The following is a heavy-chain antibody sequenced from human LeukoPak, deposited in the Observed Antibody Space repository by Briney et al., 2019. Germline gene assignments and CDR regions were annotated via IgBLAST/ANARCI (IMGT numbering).Heavy chain of an antibody. CDR1: GFTFSSHE. CDR3: ARGGGSYYRVSLFDP. J-gene: IGHJ5*02. Sequence: GGSLRLSCAASGFTFSSHEMNWVRQAPGKGLEWVSYISSSGSTIYYADSVKGRFTISRDNAKNSLYLQMNSLRAEDTAVYYCARGGGSYYRVSLFDPWGQGTLVTVSS. D-gene: IGHD1-26*01. CDR2: ISSSGSTI. V-gene: IGHV3-48*03.